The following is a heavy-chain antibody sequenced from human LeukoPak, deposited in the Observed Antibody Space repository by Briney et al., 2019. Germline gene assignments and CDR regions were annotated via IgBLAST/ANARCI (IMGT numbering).Heavy chain of an antibody. J-gene: IGHJ2*01. V-gene: IGHV4-30-4*08. Sequence: TSETLSLTCTVSGGSISSGDYYLSWIRQPPGRGLEWIGYIYYSGSTYYNPSLKSRVTISVDTSKNQFSLKLSSVTAADTAIYYCARAPLGCSGGSCYYWYFDLWGRGTLVTVSS. CDR3: ARAPLGCSGGSCYYWYFDL. CDR1: GGSISSGDYY. D-gene: IGHD2-15*01. CDR2: IYYSGST.